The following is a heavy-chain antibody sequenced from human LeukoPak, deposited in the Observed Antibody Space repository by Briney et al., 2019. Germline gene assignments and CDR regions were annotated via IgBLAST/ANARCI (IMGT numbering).Heavy chain of an antibody. J-gene: IGHJ4*02. CDR3: ARHYYGSGSYSTPFDY. CDR2: IDWGDDK. V-gene: IGHV2-70*11. D-gene: IGHD3-10*01. Sequence: SGPALVKPAQTLTLTCTFSGFSLSTSGMCVSWIRQPPGKALEWLARIDWGDDKYYSTSLKTRLTISKDTSKNQVVLTMTNMDPVDTATYYCARHYYGSGSYSTPFDYWGQGTLVTVSS. CDR1: GFSLSTSGMC.